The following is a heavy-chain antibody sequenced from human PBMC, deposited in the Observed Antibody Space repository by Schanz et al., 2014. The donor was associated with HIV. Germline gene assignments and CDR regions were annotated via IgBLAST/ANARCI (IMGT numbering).Heavy chain of an antibody. D-gene: IGHD3-10*01. V-gene: IGHV4-34*01. J-gene: IGHJ4*02. CDR1: GVSLSGYY. CDR3: ARAGDYYGSGSSFTLAY. CDR2: IYYSGST. Sequence: QVRLHQWGAGLLKPSETLSLTCAVYGVSLSGYYWSWVRQPPGKGLEWIGEIYYSGSTNYKPSLKCRFTIPIYTSKNKCSRTLSSLTAADTAVYYCARAGDYYGSGSSFTLAYGGQGTLVTVSS.